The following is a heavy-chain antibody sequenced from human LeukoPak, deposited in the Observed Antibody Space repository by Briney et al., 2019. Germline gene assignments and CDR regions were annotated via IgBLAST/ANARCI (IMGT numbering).Heavy chain of an antibody. CDR1: GFTFSSYS. V-gene: IGHV3-21*01. CDR3: ARDTHPPYYFDH. CDR2: ISSSSSYI. Sequence: GGSLRLSCAASGFTFSSYSMNWVRQAPGKGLEWVSSISSSSSYIYYADSVKGRFTISRDNAKNSLYLQMNSLRAEDTAVYYCARDTHPPYYFDHWGQGTLVTVSS. J-gene: IGHJ4*02.